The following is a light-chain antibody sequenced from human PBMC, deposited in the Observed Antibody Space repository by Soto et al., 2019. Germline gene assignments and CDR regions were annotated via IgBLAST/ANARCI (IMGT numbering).Light chain of an antibody. J-gene: IGLJ1*01. CDR1: SSNIGSNT. V-gene: IGLV1-44*01. CDR3: AAWDDRLNGFYV. Sequence: QSVLTQPPSASGTPGQRVTISCSGSSSNIGSNTVNWYQQLPGTAPKLLIYSNNQRPSGVPDRFSGSKSGTSASLAISGLQSEDEADYYCAAWDDRLNGFYVFGTGTKVTV. CDR2: SNN.